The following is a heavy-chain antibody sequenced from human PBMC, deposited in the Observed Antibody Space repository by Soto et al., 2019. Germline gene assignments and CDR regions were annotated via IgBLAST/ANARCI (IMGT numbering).Heavy chain of an antibody. CDR3: AREYGGGIGMTTSYFDT. J-gene: IGHJ4*02. D-gene: IGHD3-10*01. CDR1: GFTVSSNY. CDR2: IYSGGST. V-gene: IGHV3-53*04. Sequence: GGSLRLSCAASGFTVSSNYMSWVRQAPGKGLEWVSVIYSGGSTYYADSVKGRFTISRHNSKNTLYLQMNSLRAEDTAVYYCAREYGGGIGMTTSYFDTWGQGAVVTVSS.